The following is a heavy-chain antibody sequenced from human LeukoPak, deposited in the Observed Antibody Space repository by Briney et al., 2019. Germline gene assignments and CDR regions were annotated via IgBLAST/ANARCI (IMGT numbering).Heavy chain of an antibody. CDR1: GYSISSGYY. D-gene: IGHD6-13*01. CDR3: ARDVSSSWYYYYYYMDV. V-gene: IGHV4-38-2*02. CDR2: IYHSGST. J-gene: IGHJ6*03. Sequence: SETLSLTCTVSGYSISSGYYWGWIRQPPGKGLEWIGSIYHSGSTYYNPSLKSRVTISVDTSKNQFSLKLSSVTAADTAVYYCARDVSSSWYYYYYYMDVWGKGTTVTISS.